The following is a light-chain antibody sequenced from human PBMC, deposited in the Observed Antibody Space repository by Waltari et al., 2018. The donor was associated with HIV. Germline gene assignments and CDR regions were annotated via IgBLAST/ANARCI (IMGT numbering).Light chain of an antibody. CDR2: EVF. V-gene: IGLV2-8*01. CDR1: TSDVGSYNY. CDR3: TSYAGRNTFV. J-gene: IGLJ2*01. Sequence: SALTHPPSASGSPGQSVTIPSTGKTSDVGSYNYVPWYQHHPGKAPKLLIYEVFKRPSGVPDRFSGSKSGNTASLTVSGLQAEDEADYYCTSYAGRNTFVFGGGTKLTVL.